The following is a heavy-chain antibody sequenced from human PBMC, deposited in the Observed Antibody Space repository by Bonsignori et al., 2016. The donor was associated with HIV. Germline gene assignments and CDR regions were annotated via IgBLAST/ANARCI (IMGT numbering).Heavy chain of an antibody. Sequence: WVRQAPGQGLEWMGGIIPILGMTTYAQKFHGRVTLTADTSRTTVSMELSSLRSDDSAVYYCARGQFFNSGYYRAFDSWGQGTLVTVSS. CDR2: IIPILGMT. J-gene: IGHJ4*02. D-gene: IGHD3-22*01. CDR3: ARGQFFNSGYYRAFDS. V-gene: IGHV1-69*10.